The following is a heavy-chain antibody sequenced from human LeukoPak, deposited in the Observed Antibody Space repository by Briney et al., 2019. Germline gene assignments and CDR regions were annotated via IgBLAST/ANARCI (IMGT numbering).Heavy chain of an antibody. CDR2: LWYDGRNK. J-gene: IGHJ4*02. D-gene: IGHD2-8*01. CDR3: ARGLMTPNTYCDL. Sequence: PGTSLRLSCAPSGFXFRNYGIHWVRQAPGKGQEWVSGLWYDGRNKAYADSVKGRFTISRDNSENMLYLQMNSLRDEDTAVYYCARGLMTPNTYCDLWGQGTLVTVSS. V-gene: IGHV3-33*01. CDR1: GFXFRNYG.